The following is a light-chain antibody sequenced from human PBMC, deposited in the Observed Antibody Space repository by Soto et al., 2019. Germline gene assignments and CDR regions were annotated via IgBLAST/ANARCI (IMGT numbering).Light chain of an antibody. CDR1: QSVDSN. V-gene: IGKV3-15*01. CDR2: GAS. J-gene: IGKJ2*01. CDR3: QQYHNWYT. Sequence: EIVMTQSPATLSVSPGERATLSCRASQSVDSNLAWFQQNPGQGPRLLIYGASTRATGIPARFSGSGSGTEFTLTISSLQSEDFAVYHCQQYHNWYTFGQGTKLEIK.